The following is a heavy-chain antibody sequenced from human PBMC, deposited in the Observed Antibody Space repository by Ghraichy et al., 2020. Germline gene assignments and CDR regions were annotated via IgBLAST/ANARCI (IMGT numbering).Heavy chain of an antibody. CDR1: RGSISVYY. Sequence: SLTLSLTCTVSRGSISVYYWSWIRQPAGKGLEWIGRIYASGSTNYNPSLKSRVTLSVDTSKNQFSLKLRSVTAADTAVYYCARDPNYYGLSAHYSFDIWVQGTMVTVSS. V-gene: IGHV4-4*07. J-gene: IGHJ3*02. CDR3: ARDPNYYGLSAHYSFDI. D-gene: IGHD3-10*01. CDR2: IYASGST.